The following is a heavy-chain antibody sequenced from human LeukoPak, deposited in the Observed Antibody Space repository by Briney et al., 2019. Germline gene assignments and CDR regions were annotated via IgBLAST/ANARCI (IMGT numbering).Heavy chain of an antibody. Sequence: PGGSLRLSCAASGFAFSSYWMSWVRQAPGKGLEWVANIKQDGSEKYYVDSVKGRFTISRDNAKNSLYLQMNSLRAEDTAVYYCARDTGGWSNWFDPWGQGTLVTVSS. J-gene: IGHJ5*02. CDR1: GFAFSSYW. D-gene: IGHD6-19*01. CDR3: ARDTGGWSNWFDP. CDR2: IKQDGSEK. V-gene: IGHV3-7*01.